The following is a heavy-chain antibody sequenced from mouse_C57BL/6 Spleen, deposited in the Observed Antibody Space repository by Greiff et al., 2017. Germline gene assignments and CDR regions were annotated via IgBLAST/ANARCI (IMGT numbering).Heavy chain of an antibody. CDR2: IRSKSSNYAT. Sequence: EVKLVESGGGLVQPKGSLKLSCAASGFTFNTYAMHWVRQAPGKGLEWVARIRSKSSNYATYYADSVKDRFTISRDDSQSMLYLQMNNLKTEDTAMYYWVRGNYGSSPAWFAYWGQGTLVTVSA. D-gene: IGHD1-1*01. V-gene: IGHV10-3*01. CDR1: GFTFNTYA. J-gene: IGHJ3*01. CDR3: VRGNYGSSPAWFAY.